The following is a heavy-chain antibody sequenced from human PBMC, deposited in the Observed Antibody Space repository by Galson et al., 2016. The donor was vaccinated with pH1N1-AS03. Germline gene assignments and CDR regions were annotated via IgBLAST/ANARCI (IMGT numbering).Heavy chain of an antibody. CDR1: GFRFTTYW. Sequence: QSGAEVKKPGESLMISCKASGFRFTTYWIAWVRQLPGKGLEWMGFIYPGDSDTKYSPSFQGQLTISADKSISTAYLRWNSLKASDTAMYYGARGDGYNYHFDYWGQGTLVTVS. CDR2: IYPGDSDT. V-gene: IGHV5-51*03. CDR3: ARGDGYNYHFDY. D-gene: IGHD5-24*01. J-gene: IGHJ4*02.